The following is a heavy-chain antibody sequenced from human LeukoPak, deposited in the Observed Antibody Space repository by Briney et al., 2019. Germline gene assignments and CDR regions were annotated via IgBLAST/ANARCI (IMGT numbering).Heavy chain of an antibody. CDR2: IYSGGGT. J-gene: IGHJ4*02. Sequence: GGSLRLSCAASGFTVSNNYMSWVRQAPGKGLEWVSVIYSGGGTYYADSVKGRFTISRDNSKNTLYLQMNSLRAEDTAVYYCAKDRGSGWYIPVDYWGQGTLVTVSS. D-gene: IGHD6-19*01. CDR3: AKDRGSGWYIPVDY. CDR1: GFTVSNNY. V-gene: IGHV3-53*01.